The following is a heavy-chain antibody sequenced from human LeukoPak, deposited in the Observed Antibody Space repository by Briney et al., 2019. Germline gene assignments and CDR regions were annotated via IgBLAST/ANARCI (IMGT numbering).Heavy chain of an antibody. CDR3: ASGYSGYDYWTDVDNWFDP. J-gene: IGHJ5*02. V-gene: IGHV1-2*02. CDR2: TNPNSGGT. D-gene: IGHD5-12*01. Sequence: ASVKVSCKASGYTFTGYYMHWVRQAPGQGLEWMGWTNPNSGGTNYAQKFRGRVTMTRDTSISTAYMEMSRLRSDDTAVYYCASGYSGYDYWTDVDNWFDPWGQGTLVTVSS. CDR1: GYTFTGYY.